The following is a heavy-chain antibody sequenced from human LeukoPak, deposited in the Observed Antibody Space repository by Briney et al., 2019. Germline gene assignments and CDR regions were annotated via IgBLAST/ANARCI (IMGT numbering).Heavy chain of an antibody. D-gene: IGHD3-3*01. V-gene: IGHV3-23*01. J-gene: IGHJ4*02. Sequence: GSLRLSCAASGFTFSSYGMSWVRQAPGKGLEWVSAISGSGGSTYYADSVKGRFTISRDNAKNSLYLQMNSLRAEDTAVYYCAREARDEEWLHDYWGQGTLVTVSS. CDR3: AREARDEEWLHDY. CDR1: GFTFSSYG. CDR2: ISGSGGST.